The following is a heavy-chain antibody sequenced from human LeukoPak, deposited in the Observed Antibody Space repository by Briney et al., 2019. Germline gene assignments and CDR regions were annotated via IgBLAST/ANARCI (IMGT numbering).Heavy chain of an antibody. CDR3: TRGSSSWYWYFDY. CDR2: IRSKAYGGTT. D-gene: IGHD6-13*01. J-gene: IGHJ4*02. CDR1: GFTFGDYA. V-gene: IGHV3-49*04. Sequence: GGSLRLSCTASGFTFGDYAMSWVRQAPGKGLEWVGFIRSKAYGGTTEYAASVKGRFTISRDDSKSIAYLQINSLKTEDTAVYYCTRGSSSWYWYFDYWGQGTLVTVSS.